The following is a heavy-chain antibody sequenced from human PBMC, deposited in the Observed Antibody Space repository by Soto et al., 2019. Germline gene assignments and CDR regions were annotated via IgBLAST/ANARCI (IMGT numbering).Heavy chain of an antibody. J-gene: IGHJ6*02. CDR3: ANCRSGSHYYYGMDV. Sequence: EVQLLESGGGLVQPGGSLRLSCAASGFTFSSYAMSWVRQAPGKGLEWVSAISGSGGSTYYADSVKGRFTISRDNSKNTLYLQMNSLRAEDTAVYYCANCRSGSHYYYGMDVWGQGTTVTVSS. CDR2: ISGSGGST. D-gene: IGHD1-26*01. CDR1: GFTFSSYA. V-gene: IGHV3-23*01.